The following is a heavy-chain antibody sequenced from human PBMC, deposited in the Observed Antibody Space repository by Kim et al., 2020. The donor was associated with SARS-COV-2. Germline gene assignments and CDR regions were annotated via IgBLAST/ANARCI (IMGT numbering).Heavy chain of an antibody. D-gene: IGHD6-19*01. CDR3: AKEGGYSSGWYVGPFDY. V-gene: IGHV3-30*18. CDR1: GFTFSSYG. CDR2: ISYDGSNK. J-gene: IGHJ4*02. Sequence: GGSLRLSCAASGFTFSSYGMHWVRQAPGKGLEWVAVISYDGSNKYYADSVKGRFTISRDNSKNTLYLQMNSLRAEDTAVYYCAKEGGYSSGWYVGPFDYWGQGTLVTVSS.